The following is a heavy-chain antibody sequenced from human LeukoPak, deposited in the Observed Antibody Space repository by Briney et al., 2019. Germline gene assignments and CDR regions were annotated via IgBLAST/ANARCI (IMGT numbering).Heavy chain of an antibody. Sequence: ASVKVSCKVSGYTLTELSMHWVRQAPGKGLEWMGGFDPEDGETIYAQKFQGRVTMTEGTSTDTAYMELSSLRSEDTAVYYCATGGATGTTPPSYWGQGTLVTVSS. CDR1: GYTLTELS. CDR2: FDPEDGET. V-gene: IGHV1-24*01. J-gene: IGHJ4*02. D-gene: IGHD1-7*01. CDR3: ATGGATGTTPPSY.